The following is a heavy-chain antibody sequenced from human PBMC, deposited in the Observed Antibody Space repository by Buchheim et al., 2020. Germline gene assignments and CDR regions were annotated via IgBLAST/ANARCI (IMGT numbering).Heavy chain of an antibody. CDR3: ARAGEMATRRWNDY. CDR2: IYSGGST. D-gene: IGHD5-24*01. CDR1: GFTVSSNY. V-gene: IGHV3-66*02. J-gene: IGHJ4*02. Sequence: EVQLVESGGGLVQPGGSLRLSCAASGFTVSSNYMSWVRQAPGKGLEWVSVIYSGGSTYYADSVKGRFTISRDNSKNPLYLQMNSLRAEDTAVYYCARAGEMATRRWNDYWGQGTL.